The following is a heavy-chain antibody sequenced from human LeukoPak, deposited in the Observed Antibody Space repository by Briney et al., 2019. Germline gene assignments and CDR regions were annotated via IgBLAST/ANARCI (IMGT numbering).Heavy chain of an antibody. CDR3: ARESRYCSSTSCYYYYGMDV. CDR2: MNPNSGNT. CDR1: GYTFTSYD. D-gene: IGHD2-2*01. Sequence: ASVKVSCKASGYTFTSYDINWVRQATGQGLEWMGWMNPNSGNTGYAQKFQGRVTTTRNTSISTAYMELSSLRSEDTAVYYCARESRYCSSTSCYYYYGMDVWGQGTTVTVSS. J-gene: IGHJ6*02. V-gene: IGHV1-8*01.